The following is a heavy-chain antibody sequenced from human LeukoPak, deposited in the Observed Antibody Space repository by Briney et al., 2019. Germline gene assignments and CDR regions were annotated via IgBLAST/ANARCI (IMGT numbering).Heavy chain of an antibody. D-gene: IGHD6-19*01. J-gene: IGHJ3*02. V-gene: IGHV1-18*01. CDR3: ARDRVAVADNDAFDI. CDR2: FSAYNGNT. CDR1: GYTFTSYG. Sequence: GASVKVSCKASGYTFTSYGISWVRQAPGQGLEWMGLFSAYNGNTNYAQKLQGRGTMTTDTSTSTAYMELRSLRSDDTAVYYCARDRVAVADNDAFDIWGQGTMVTVSS.